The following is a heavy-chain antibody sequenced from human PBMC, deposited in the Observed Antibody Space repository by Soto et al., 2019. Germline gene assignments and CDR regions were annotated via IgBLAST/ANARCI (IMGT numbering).Heavy chain of an antibody. CDR3: ARAARGYSGYDTPYYFDY. Sequence: QVQLVESGGGVVQPGRSLRLSCAASGFTFSSYAMHWVRQAPGKGLEWVAVISYDGSNKYYADSVKGRFTISRDNSKNTLYLQMNSLRAEDTAVYYCARAARGYSGYDTPYYFDYWGQGTLVTVSS. CDR1: GFTFSSYA. CDR2: ISYDGSNK. D-gene: IGHD5-12*01. V-gene: IGHV3-30-3*01. J-gene: IGHJ4*02.